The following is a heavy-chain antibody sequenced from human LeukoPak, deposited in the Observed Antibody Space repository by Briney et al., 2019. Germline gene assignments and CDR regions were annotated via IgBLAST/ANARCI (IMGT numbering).Heavy chain of an antibody. D-gene: IGHD4-23*01. CDR2: IYDNGNT. Sequence: KPSETLSLTCTASGDSLSGYIWSWIRQPPGKGLEWIAYIYDNGNTNYNPSLKSRATISLDTPKNQYSLKVTSVTAADTAVYYCVRLSVVSPHRYFDVWGRGTLVTASS. V-gene: IGHV4-59*08. CDR1: GDSLSGYI. J-gene: IGHJ2*01. CDR3: VRLSVVSPHRYFDV.